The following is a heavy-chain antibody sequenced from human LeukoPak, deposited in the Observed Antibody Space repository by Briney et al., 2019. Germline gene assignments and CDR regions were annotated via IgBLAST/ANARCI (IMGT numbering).Heavy chain of an antibody. V-gene: IGHV4-34*01. Sequence: SETLSLTCAVYGGSFSGYYWSWIRQPPGKGLEWIGEINHSGSTNYNPSLKSRVTISVDTSKNQFSLKLSSVTAADTAVYYCARAPYYYDSSGYYIGPWGQGTLVTVSS. CDR2: INHSGST. D-gene: IGHD3-22*01. CDR3: ARAPYYYDSSGYYIGP. J-gene: IGHJ5*02. CDR1: GGSFSGYY.